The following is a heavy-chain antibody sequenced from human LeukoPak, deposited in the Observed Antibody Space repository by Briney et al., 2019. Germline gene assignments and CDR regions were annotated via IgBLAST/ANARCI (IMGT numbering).Heavy chain of an antibody. D-gene: IGHD1-26*01. V-gene: IGHV3-11*04. J-gene: IGHJ3*02. CDR3: ARDSGELDAFDI. CDR2: ISSSGSTI. Sequence: PGGSLRLSCAASGFTVSSNYMSWIRQAPGKGLEWVSYISSSGSTIYYADSVKGRFTISRDNAKNTLYLQMNSLRAEDTAVYYCARDSGELDAFDIWGQGTMVTVSS. CDR1: GFTVSSNY.